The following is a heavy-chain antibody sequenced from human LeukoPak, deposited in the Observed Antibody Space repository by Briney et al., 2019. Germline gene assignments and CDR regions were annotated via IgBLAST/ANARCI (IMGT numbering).Heavy chain of an antibody. D-gene: IGHD4-11*01. Sequence: PGGSLRLSCAASGFTFSSYAMHWVRQAPGKGLEWVAVISYDGSNKYYADSVKGRFTISRDNSKNTLYLQMNSLRAEDTAVYYCARDLSIQDAFDIWGQGTMVTVSS. CDR3: ARDLSIQDAFDI. J-gene: IGHJ3*02. CDR2: ISYDGSNK. V-gene: IGHV3-30*04. CDR1: GFTFSSYA.